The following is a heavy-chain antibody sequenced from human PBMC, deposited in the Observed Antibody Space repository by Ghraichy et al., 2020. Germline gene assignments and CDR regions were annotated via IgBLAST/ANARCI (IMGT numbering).Heavy chain of an antibody. Sequence: SVKVSCKASGGTFSSYAISWVRQAPGQGLEWMGGIIPIFGIANYAQKFQGRVTITADKSTSTAYMKLSSLRSEDTAVYYCARDPRGSGSYYDAFDIWGQGTMVTVSS. CDR3: ARDPRGSGSYYDAFDI. D-gene: IGHD3-10*01. J-gene: IGHJ3*02. V-gene: IGHV1-69*10. CDR2: IIPIFGIA. CDR1: GGTFSSYA.